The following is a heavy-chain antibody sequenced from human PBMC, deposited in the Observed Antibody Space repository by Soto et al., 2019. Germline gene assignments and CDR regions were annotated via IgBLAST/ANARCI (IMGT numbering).Heavy chain of an antibody. D-gene: IGHD6-19*01. V-gene: IGHV1-3*05. Sequence: QVQLVQSGAEEKKPGASVKVSCKASGYTFTGYAMHWVRQAPGQRLEWMGWINAGNGNTKYTQKLQGRVTITRDTSARTAYMELSSLRSEDTAVYYCARAVAVAADFGYWGQGALVTVSS. J-gene: IGHJ4*02. CDR1: GYTFTGYA. CDR3: ARAVAVAADFGY. CDR2: INAGNGNT.